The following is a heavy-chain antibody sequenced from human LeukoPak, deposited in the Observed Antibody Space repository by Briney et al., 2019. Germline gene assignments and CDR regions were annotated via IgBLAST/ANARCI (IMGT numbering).Heavy chain of an antibody. CDR3: ARRDKRYFDY. Sequence: GGSLRLSCAASGFTFGSYAIIWVRQAPGKGLEWVSGISGSGGSTHYADSGKGRFTISRDNSKNTLYLQMNSLRAEDTAVYYCARRDKRYFDYWGQGTLVTVSS. V-gene: IGHV3-23*01. D-gene: IGHD3-9*01. CDR2: ISGSGGST. CDR1: GFTFGSYA. J-gene: IGHJ4*02.